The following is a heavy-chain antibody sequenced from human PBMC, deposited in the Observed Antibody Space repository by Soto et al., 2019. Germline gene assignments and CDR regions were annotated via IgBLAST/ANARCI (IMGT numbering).Heavy chain of an antibody. J-gene: IGHJ3*02. Sequence: GGSLRLSCAASGFTFSSYAMHWVRQAPGKGLEWVAVISYDGSNKYYADSVKGRFTISRDNSKNTLYLQMNSLRAEDTAVYYCARGDYYDSSALPRDIWGQGTMVTVSS. V-gene: IGHV3-30-3*01. CDR3: ARGDYYDSSALPRDI. D-gene: IGHD3-22*01. CDR2: ISYDGSNK. CDR1: GFTFSSYA.